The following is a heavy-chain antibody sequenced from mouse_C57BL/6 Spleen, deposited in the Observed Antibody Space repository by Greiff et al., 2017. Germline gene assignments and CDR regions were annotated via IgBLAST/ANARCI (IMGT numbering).Heavy chain of an antibody. J-gene: IGHJ4*01. Sequence: EVQLVESGGDLVKPGGSLKLSCAASGFTFSSYGMSWVRQTPDKRLEWVATISSGGSYTYYPDSVKGRFTISRDNAKNTLYLQMSSLKSEDTAMYYCARWSLYAMDYWGQGTSVTVSS. V-gene: IGHV5-6*01. CDR1: GFTFSSYG. CDR3: ARWSLYAMDY. CDR2: ISSGGSYT.